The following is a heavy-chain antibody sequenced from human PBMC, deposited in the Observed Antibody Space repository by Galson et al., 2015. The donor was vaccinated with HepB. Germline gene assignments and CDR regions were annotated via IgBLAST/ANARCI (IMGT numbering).Heavy chain of an antibody. Sequence: SLRLSCAASGFTFSSYAMSWVRQAPGKGLEWVSDITGGGGNTYYADSVKGRFTISRDNSKNKNTLYLQMNSLRSDDTAVYYCARVIGSGSSRWYFDYWGQGTLVTVSS. CDR2: ITGGGGNT. V-gene: IGHV3-23*01. CDR1: GFTFSSYA. CDR3: ARVIGSGSSRWYFDY. J-gene: IGHJ4*02. D-gene: IGHD1-26*01.